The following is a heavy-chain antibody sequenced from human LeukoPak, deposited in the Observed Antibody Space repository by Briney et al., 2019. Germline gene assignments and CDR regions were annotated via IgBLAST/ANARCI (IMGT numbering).Heavy chain of an antibody. J-gene: IGHJ5*02. V-gene: IGHV3-7*01. CDR2: IKQDGSEK. Sequence: GGSLRLSCAASGFILSNYWMNWVRQAPGKGLEWVANIKQDGSEKYYVDSVKGRFTISRDNAKNSLYLQMNSLRAEDTAVYYCVRDWPGDSYGADPWGQGTLVTVSS. CDR3: VRDWPGDSYGADP. CDR1: GFILSNYW. D-gene: IGHD5-18*01.